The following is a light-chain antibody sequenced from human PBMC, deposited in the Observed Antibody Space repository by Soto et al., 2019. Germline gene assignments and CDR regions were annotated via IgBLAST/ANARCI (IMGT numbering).Light chain of an antibody. J-gene: IGLJ1*01. CDR2: GNN. Sequence: QSVLTQPPSASGTPGQMVTISCSGSSSNIGSNTVNWYQQLPGTAPKLLIYGNNQRPSGVPDRFSGSKSGTSASLAISGLQSEDEADYYCATWDDSLNGVFGTGTKVTVL. CDR1: SSNIGSNT. V-gene: IGLV1-44*01. CDR3: ATWDDSLNGV.